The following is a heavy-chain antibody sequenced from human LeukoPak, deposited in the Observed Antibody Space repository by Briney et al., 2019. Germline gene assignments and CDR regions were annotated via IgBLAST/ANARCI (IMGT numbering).Heavy chain of an antibody. D-gene: IGHD3-22*01. CDR3: AKIPGLRAEHDSSGYYFR. J-gene: IGHJ1*01. CDR1: GFTFSSYG. Sequence: GGSLRLSCAASGFTFSSYGMHWVRQAPGKGLEWVAFIRYDGSNKYYADSVKGRFTISRDNSKNTLYLQMNSLRAEDTAVYYCAKIPGLRAEHDSSGYYFRWGQGTLVTVSS. V-gene: IGHV3-30*02. CDR2: IRYDGSNK.